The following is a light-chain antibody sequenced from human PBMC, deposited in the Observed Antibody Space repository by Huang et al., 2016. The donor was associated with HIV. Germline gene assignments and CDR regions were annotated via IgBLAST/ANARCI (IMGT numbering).Light chain of an antibody. CDR3: QQSYSTLRYT. CDR2: AAS. J-gene: IGKJ2*01. V-gene: IGKV1-39*01. CDR1: QSISSY. Sequence: DIQMTQSPSSLSASVGGRVTITCRASQSISSYLNWCQQKPGKAPKLLIYAASSLQSGVPSRFSGSGSGTDFTLTISSLQPEDFATYYCQQSYSTLRYTFGQGTKLEIK.